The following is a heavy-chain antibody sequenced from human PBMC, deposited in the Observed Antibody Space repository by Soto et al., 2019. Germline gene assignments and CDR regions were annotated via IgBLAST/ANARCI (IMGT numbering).Heavy chain of an antibody. Sequence: ASVKVSCKTSCYSFTAYGISWVRQAPGQGLEWMGWISCYNGKTKYAQKVQGRVTMTTDTSTSTAYMEVRSLRSDDTAIYYCARDAPPPELRFLEWHNYDYNGMDVWGQGTTVTVSS. CDR3: ARDAPPPELRFLEWHNYDYNGMDV. D-gene: IGHD3-3*01. CDR1: CYSFTAYG. CDR2: ISCYNGKT. V-gene: IGHV1-18*01. J-gene: IGHJ6*02.